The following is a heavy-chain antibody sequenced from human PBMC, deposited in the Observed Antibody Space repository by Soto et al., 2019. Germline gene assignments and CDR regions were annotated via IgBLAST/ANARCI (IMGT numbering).Heavy chain of an antibody. D-gene: IGHD6-6*01. CDR3: GRVVCSSSPMDY. V-gene: IGHV1-18*01. Sequence: QVQLVQSGPEVRKPGASVKVSCKTSDYTFTIYGISWVRQAPGQGLEWMGWISGYDGHTNYAPKLQDRVTMSTDTSPTNAYRELGSLRSDDTAVYFCGRVVCSSSPMDYWGPGTLVTVSS. J-gene: IGHJ4*02. CDR1: DYTFTIYG. CDR2: ISGYDGHT.